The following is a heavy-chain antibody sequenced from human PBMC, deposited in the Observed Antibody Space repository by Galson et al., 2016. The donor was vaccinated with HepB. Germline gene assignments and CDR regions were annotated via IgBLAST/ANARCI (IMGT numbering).Heavy chain of an antibody. D-gene: IGHD4-23*01. J-gene: IGHJ4*02. CDR1: GFTLSNYW. CDR3: ARAMESGSNSVGY. Sequence: SLRLSCAASGFTLSNYWMSWVRQAPGRWLEWVANIKQDGSREEYVDSVKGRFTISRDNAKNSLYLQMNSLRAEDTAVYYCARAMESGSNSVGYWGQGTLVTVSS. V-gene: IGHV3-7*01. CDR2: IKQDGSRE.